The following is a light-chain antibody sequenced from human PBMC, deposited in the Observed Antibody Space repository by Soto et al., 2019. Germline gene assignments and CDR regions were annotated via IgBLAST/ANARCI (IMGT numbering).Light chain of an antibody. V-gene: IGKV3-20*01. CDR3: QQYGSSPSSYT. CDR1: QSVSSSY. J-gene: IGKJ2*01. CDR2: GAS. Sequence: EIVLTQSPGTLSLSPGERATLSCRASQSVSSSYLAWYQQKPGQAPRLLIYGASSRATGIPDRFSGSGSGTDFTLTISRLEPEDFAVYYCQQYGSSPSSYTFGQATTLEIK.